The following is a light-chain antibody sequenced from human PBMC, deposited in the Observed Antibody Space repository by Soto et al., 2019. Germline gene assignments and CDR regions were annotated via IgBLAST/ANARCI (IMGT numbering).Light chain of an antibody. Sequence: DIVMTQSPLSLPVTPGESASISCRSSQSLLHSNGYDYLDWYLQKPGQSPQLLIYLGSNRASGVPDRFSGSGSGSDFTLRISRMEAEDGGVYYCMQALQTPPTFGQGTKVEVK. V-gene: IGKV2-28*01. CDR3: MQALQTPPT. CDR1: QSLLHSNGYDY. J-gene: IGKJ1*01. CDR2: LGS.